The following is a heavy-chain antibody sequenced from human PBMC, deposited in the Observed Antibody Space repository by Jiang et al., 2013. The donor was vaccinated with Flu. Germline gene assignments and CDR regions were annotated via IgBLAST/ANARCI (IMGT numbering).Heavy chain of an antibody. V-gene: IGHV4-34*01. J-gene: IGHJ4*02. CDR2: INHSGST. D-gene: IGHD6-13*01. Sequence: KPSETLSLTCAVYGGSFSGYYWSWIRQPPGRGLEWIGEINHSGSTNYNPSLKSRVTISVDTSKNQFSLKLSSVTAADTAVYYCARGLRWSSSWYRIFDYWGQGTLVTVSS. CDR3: ARGLRWSSSWYRIFDY. CDR1: GGSFSGYY.